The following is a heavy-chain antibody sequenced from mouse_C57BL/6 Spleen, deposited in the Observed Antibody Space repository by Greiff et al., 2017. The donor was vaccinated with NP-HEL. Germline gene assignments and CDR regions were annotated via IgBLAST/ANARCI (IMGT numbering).Heavy chain of an antibody. V-gene: IGHV5-17*01. J-gene: IGHJ4*01. CDR1: GFTFSDYG. Sequence: EVKLVESGGGLVKPGGSLKLSCAASGFTFSDYGMHWVRQAPEKGLEWVAYISSGSSTIYYADTVKGRFTISRDNAKNTLFLQMTSLRSEDTAMYYCASHDYYAMDYWGQRTSVTVSS. CDR3: ASHDYYAMDY. CDR2: ISSGSSTI.